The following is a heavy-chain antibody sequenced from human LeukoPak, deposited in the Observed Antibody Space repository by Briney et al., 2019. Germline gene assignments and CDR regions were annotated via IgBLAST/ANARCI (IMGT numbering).Heavy chain of an antibody. Sequence: PSETLSLTCAVYGGSFSGYYWSWIRQPPGKGLEWIGEINHSGGTNYNPSLKSRVTISVDTSKNQFSQKLSSVTAADTAVYYCARGLGYSSSWYQYWGQGTLVTVSS. CDR2: INHSGGT. CDR1: GGSFSGYY. J-gene: IGHJ4*02. CDR3: ARGLGYSSSWYQY. D-gene: IGHD6-13*01. V-gene: IGHV4-34*01.